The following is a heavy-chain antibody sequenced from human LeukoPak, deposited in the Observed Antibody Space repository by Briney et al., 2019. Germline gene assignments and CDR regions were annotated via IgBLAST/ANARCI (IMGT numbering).Heavy chain of an antibody. CDR2: ISYDGSNK. V-gene: IGHV3-30*18. CDR3: AKEAHYDILTGYSYYFDY. Sequence: PGGSLRLSCAASGXTFSSYGMHWVRQAPGKGLEWVAVISYDGSNKYYADSVKGRFTISRDNSKNTLYLQMNSLRAEDTAVYYCAKEAHYDILTGYSYYFDYWGQGILVTVSS. J-gene: IGHJ4*02. CDR1: GXTFSSYG. D-gene: IGHD3-9*01.